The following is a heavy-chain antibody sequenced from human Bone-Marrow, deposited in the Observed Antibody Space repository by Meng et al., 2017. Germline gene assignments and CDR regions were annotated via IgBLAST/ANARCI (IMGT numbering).Heavy chain of an antibody. D-gene: IGHD3-22*01. Sequence: GESLKISCAVSGFTFRRSPMTWVRQSPGKGLEWVSAIRADGSTVYADSVKGRFTISRDNAKNSLYLQMNSLRAEDTAVYYCARGPPAAYYYDSSGYYYGFFYYYGMDVWGQGTTVTVSS. J-gene: IGHJ6*02. CDR2: IRADGST. V-gene: IGHV3-23*01. CDR3: ARGPPAAYYYDSSGYYYGFFYYYGMDV. CDR1: GFTFRRSP.